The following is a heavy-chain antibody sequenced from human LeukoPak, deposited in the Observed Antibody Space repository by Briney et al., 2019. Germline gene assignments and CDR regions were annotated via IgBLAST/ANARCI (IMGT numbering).Heavy chain of an antibody. J-gene: IGHJ1*01. V-gene: IGHV3-23*01. Sequence: PGGSLRLSCAASGFTFSSYEMNWVRQAPGKGLEWVSAISGSGGSTYYADSVKGRFTISRDNSKNTLYLQMNSLRAEDTAVYYCAKDGEQQLVSAEYFQHWGQGTLVTVSS. CDR2: ISGSGGST. D-gene: IGHD6-13*01. CDR1: GFTFSSYE. CDR3: AKDGEQQLVSAEYFQH.